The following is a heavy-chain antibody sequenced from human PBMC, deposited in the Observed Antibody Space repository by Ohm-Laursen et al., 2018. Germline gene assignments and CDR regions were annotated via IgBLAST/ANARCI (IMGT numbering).Heavy chain of an antibody. CDR1: GFNFSTYV. J-gene: IGHJ3*01. CDR3: VKAFVYYDILTGPSEGYDV. Sequence: SLRLSCAASGFNFSTYVLTWVRQAPGKGLEWVSAISGSGDNTYSANSVKGRFTISRDNSKNTLYLQMTSLRVEDTAVYYCVKAFVYYDILTGPSEGYDVWGQGTMVTVSS. V-gene: IGHV3-23*01. D-gene: IGHD3-9*01. CDR2: ISGSGDNT.